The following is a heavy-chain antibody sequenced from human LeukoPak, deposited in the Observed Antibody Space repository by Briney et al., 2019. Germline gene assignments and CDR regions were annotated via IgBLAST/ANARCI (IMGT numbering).Heavy chain of an antibody. Sequence: PGGSLRLSCAASGFTFSSYWMSCVRQAPGKGVEWVANIKQDGSEKYYVDSVKGRFTISRDKAKNSLYLQMNSLRAEDTAVYYCARDYYGSGSYYNLQLAWGQGTLVTVSS. CDR2: IKQDGSEK. D-gene: IGHD3-10*01. J-gene: IGHJ5*02. CDR1: GFTFSSYW. V-gene: IGHV3-7*01. CDR3: ARDYYGSGSYYNLQLA.